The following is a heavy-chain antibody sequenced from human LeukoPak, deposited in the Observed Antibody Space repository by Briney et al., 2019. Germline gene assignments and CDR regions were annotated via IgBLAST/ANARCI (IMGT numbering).Heavy chain of an antibody. CDR3: ARGRGAARFVTIEFDY. CDR2: INHRGST. CDR1: GGSFSGYH. Sequence: PSETLSLTCAVYGGSFSGYHWSWIRQPPGKGLEWIGEINHRGSTNYNPSLKSRVTMSVDTSKNQFSLKLSSVTAADTAVYYCARGRGAARFVTIEFDYWGQGALDTVSS. V-gene: IGHV4-34*01. J-gene: IGHJ4*02. D-gene: IGHD6-6*01.